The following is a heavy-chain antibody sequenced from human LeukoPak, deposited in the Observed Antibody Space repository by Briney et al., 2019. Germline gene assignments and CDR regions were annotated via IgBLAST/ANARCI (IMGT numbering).Heavy chain of an antibody. V-gene: IGHV3-23*01. Sequence: GGSLRLSCAASGFTFSSYAMSWVRQAPGKGLEWVSAISGRGGSTYYADSVKGRFTISRDNSKNTLYLQMNSLRAEDTAVYYCAKGGGSSSWYATYDYWGQGTLVTVSS. J-gene: IGHJ4*02. D-gene: IGHD6-13*01. CDR3: AKGGGSSSWYATYDY. CDR1: GFTFSSYA. CDR2: ISGRGGST.